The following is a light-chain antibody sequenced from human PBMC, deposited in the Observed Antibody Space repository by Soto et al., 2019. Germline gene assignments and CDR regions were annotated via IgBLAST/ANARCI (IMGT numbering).Light chain of an antibody. CDR1: NSDVGAFNY. CDR3: SSYTTSSTRV. CDR2: EVS. J-gene: IGLJ1*01. V-gene: IGLV2-14*03. Sequence: QSALTQPASVSRSPGQSIAITCTRTNSDVGAFNYVSWYQQHPDKAPKLMIYEVSNRPSGVSNRFSGSKSVNTATLTISRLQTEDEADYYCSSYTTSSTRVFGTGTKVTVL.